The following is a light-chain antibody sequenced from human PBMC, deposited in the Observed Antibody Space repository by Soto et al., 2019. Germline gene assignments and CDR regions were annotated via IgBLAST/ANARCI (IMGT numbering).Light chain of an antibody. CDR2: GAS. Sequence: EIVMPQSPGTLSVSTGEGATLSCRASQSVDSNLARYQQKPGQAPRVLIPGASTSATGIPHRFMGSGSGTEFNLTFSTLQTEDFASYDGQQDDSWPRTVGGGTKVVIK. V-gene: IGKV3D-15*01. J-gene: IGKJ4*01. CDR3: QQDDSWPRT. CDR1: QSVDSN.